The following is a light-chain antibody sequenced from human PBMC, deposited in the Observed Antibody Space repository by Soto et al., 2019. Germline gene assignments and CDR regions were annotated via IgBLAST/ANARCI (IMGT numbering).Light chain of an antibody. CDR3: QQSYSTPRT. Sequence: DLQMTQSPSSLSASLGDRVTITCRASQSISSYLNWYQQRPGKAPKLLIYAASSLQSGVPSRFSGSGSGTDFTLTISSLQPEDFATYYCQQSYSTPRTFGQGPKVDIK. J-gene: IGKJ1*01. CDR1: QSISSY. V-gene: IGKV1-39*01. CDR2: AAS.